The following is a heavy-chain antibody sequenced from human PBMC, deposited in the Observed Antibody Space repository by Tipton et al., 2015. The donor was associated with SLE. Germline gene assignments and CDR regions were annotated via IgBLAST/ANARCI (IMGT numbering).Heavy chain of an antibody. CDR3: APGDFWSR. CDR1: GGSFSGYS. J-gene: IGHJ4*02. V-gene: IGHV4-30-2*01. Sequence: TLSLTCAVYGGSFSGYSWSWIRQPPGKGLEWIGYIYHSGSTYYNPSLKSRVTISVDTSKNQFSLKLSSVTAADTAVYYCAPGDFWSRWGQGTLVTVSS. CDR2: IYHSGST. D-gene: IGHD3-3*01.